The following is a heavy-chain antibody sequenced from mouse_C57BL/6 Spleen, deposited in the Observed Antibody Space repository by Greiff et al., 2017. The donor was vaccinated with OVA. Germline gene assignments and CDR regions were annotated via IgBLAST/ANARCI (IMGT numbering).Heavy chain of an antibody. CDR1: GYTFTDYY. D-gene: IGHD1-1*01. J-gene: IGHJ2*01. CDR2: INPYNGGT. CDR3: ARGHYGSSYGY. Sequence: EVKLMESGPVLVKPGASVKMSCKASGYTFTDYYMNWVKQSHGKSLEWIGVINPYNGGTSYNQKFKGKATLTVDKSSSTAYMELNSLTSEDSAVYYCARGHYGSSYGYWGQGTTLTVSS. V-gene: IGHV1-19*01.